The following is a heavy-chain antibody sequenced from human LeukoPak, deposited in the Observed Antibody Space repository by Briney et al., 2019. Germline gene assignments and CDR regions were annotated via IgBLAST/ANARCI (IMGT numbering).Heavy chain of an antibody. Sequence: PSETLSLTCAVYGGPFSGYYWSWIRQPPGKGLEWIGEINHSGSTNYNPSLKSRVTISVDTSKNQFSLKLSSVTAADTAVYYCARGGLLGVVVAATNPGIDYWGQGTLVTVSS. CDR3: ARGGLLGVVVAATNPGIDY. D-gene: IGHD2-15*01. CDR1: GGPFSGYY. CDR2: INHSGST. J-gene: IGHJ4*02. V-gene: IGHV4-34*01.